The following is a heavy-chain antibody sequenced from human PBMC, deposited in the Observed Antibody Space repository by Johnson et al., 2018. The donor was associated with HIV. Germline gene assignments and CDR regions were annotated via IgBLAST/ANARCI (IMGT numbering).Heavy chain of an antibody. Sequence: VQLVESGGDLVQPGRSLRLSCAASGFTFDDYVMHWVRQAPGKGLEWVSGISWNGGSTGYAASVKGRFTISSDNAKNSLYLQMNSLRAEDMAVYYCTTDVPGGPYYNAFDIWGQGTMVTVSS. V-gene: IGHV3-9*03. J-gene: IGHJ3*02. D-gene: IGHD1-26*01. CDR3: TTDVPGGPYYNAFDI. CDR2: ISWNGGST. CDR1: GFTFDDYV.